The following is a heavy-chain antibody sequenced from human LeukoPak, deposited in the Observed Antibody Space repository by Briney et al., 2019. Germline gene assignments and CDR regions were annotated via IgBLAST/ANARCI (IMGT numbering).Heavy chain of an antibody. Sequence: PSETLSLTCAVYGGSFSGYYWSWIRQPPGKGLEWIGEINHSGSTNYNPSLKSRVTISVDTSKNQFSLKLSSVTAADTAVYYCARTPYCSSTSCYWAGPADYWGQGTLVTVSS. CDR1: GGSFSGYY. V-gene: IGHV4-34*01. D-gene: IGHD2-2*01. J-gene: IGHJ4*02. CDR3: ARTPYCSSTSCYWAGPADY. CDR2: INHSGST.